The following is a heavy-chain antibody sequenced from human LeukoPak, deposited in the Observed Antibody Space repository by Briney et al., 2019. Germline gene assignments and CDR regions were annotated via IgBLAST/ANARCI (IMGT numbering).Heavy chain of an antibody. D-gene: IGHD3-10*01. CDR2: IPYDGSNK. CDR1: GFTFSSYA. Sequence: PGRTLRLSCAASGFTFSSYAMHWVRQAPGKGLEWVALIPYDGSNKYYADSVKGRFTVSRDNSKNTLYLQMNSLRAEDTALYYCAKDWDDYYGSGSYFDYWGQGTLVTVSS. V-gene: IGHV3-30*04. J-gene: IGHJ4*02. CDR3: AKDWDDYYGSGSYFDY.